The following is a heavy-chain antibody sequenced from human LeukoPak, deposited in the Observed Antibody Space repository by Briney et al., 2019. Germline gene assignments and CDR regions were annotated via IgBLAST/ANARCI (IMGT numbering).Heavy chain of an antibody. CDR2: IYYSGST. CDR3: GRHRSSGYYAPFDY. V-gene: IGHV4-59*05. CDR1: GGSISSYY. D-gene: IGHD3-22*01. Sequence: SETLSLTCTVSGGSISSYYWSWIRQPPGKGLELIGSIYYSGSTFYNPSLKSRVTISVDTSKNQFSLRLSSVTAADTAVYYCGRHRSSGYYAPFDYWGQGTLVTVSS. J-gene: IGHJ4*02.